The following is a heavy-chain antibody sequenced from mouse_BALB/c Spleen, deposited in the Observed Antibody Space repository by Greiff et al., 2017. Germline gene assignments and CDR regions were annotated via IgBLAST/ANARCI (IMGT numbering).Heavy chain of an antibody. CDR2: ISSGGGST. Sequence: EVQLLESGGGLVKPGGSLKLSCAASGFAFSSYDMSWVRQTPEKRLEWVAYISSGGGSTYYPDTVKGRFTISRDNAKNTLYLQMSSLKSEDTAMYYCARQSGNSGAMDYWGQGTSVTVSS. J-gene: IGHJ4*01. CDR1: GFAFSSYD. D-gene: IGHD2-1*01. V-gene: IGHV5-12-1*01. CDR3: ARQSGNSGAMDY.